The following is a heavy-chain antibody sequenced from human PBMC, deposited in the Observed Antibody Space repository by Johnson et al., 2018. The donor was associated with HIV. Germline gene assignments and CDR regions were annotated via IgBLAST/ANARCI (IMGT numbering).Heavy chain of an antibody. CDR3: ARGYRYGGNSAFDI. CDR2: ISFDGGAI. Sequence: QVLLVESGGGVVQPGRSLRLSCSASGFSFNDYAMHWVRQAPGKGLEWVAVISFDGGAIYYADSVEGRFTISRDNSRDTLYLQMNSLRAEDTAVYYCARGYRYGGNSAFDIWGQGTMVTVSS. V-gene: IGHV3-30-3*01. CDR1: GFSFNDYA. J-gene: IGHJ3*02. D-gene: IGHD4-23*01.